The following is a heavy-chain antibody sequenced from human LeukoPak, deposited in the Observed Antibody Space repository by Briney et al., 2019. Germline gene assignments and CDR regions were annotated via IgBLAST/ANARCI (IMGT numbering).Heavy chain of an antibody. V-gene: IGHV1-18*01. CDR2: ISAYNGNT. D-gene: IGHD3-10*01. CDR3: ARESPYGSGSYVGY. Sequence: ASVKVSCKASGYTFTSYGISWVGQAPGQGREGMGWISAYNGNTNYAQKLQGRVTMTTDRSTSTDYMELRSQRCDDRGVYYCARESPYGSGSYVGYWGQGTLVTVSS. CDR1: GYTFTSYG. J-gene: IGHJ4*02.